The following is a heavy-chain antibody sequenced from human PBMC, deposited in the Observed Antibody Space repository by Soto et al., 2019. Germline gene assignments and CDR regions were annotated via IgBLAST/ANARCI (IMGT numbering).Heavy chain of an antibody. V-gene: IGHV3-72*01. CDR1: GFTLSDYY. CDR3: VRVSDYALDA. J-gene: IGHJ5*02. D-gene: IGHD2-2*01. Sequence: PGGSLRLSCVASGFTLSDYYMDWVRQAPGKGLEWVGRTRNKANGYTTEYVASVKDRFIISRDDSEKSLFLQMNSLKTEDTAVYYCVRVSDYALDAWGQGTLVTVSS. CDR2: TRNKANGYTT.